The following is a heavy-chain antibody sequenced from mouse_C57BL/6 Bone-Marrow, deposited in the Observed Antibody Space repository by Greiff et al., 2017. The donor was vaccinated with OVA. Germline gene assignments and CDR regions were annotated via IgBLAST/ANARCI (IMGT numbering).Heavy chain of an antibody. V-gene: IGHV3-6*01. CDR1: GYSITSGYY. CDR2: ISYDGSN. CDR3: ARGGLYYYGIEAWFAY. Sequence: EVKLQQSGPGLVKPSQSLSLTCSVTGYSITSGYYWYWIRQSPGNKLEWIGIISYDGSNNYNPTLKNRISITRDTSKNQFFLKLNTVTTEDTATYYCARGGLYYYGIEAWFAYWGQGTLVTVSA. D-gene: IGHD1-1*01. J-gene: IGHJ3*01.